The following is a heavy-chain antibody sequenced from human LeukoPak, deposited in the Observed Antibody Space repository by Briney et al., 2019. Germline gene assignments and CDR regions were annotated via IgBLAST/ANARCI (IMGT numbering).Heavy chain of an antibody. CDR1: GFTFNTYG. CDR3: ARDSVRDGYNSDYFDF. Sequence: GGSLRLSCAASGFTFNTYGMHWVRQAPGKGREWVAVIWYDGSNEFYSDSVKGRFTISRHNSKNTLYLQMNSLRAEDTAVYYCARDSVRDGYNSDYFDFWGQGTLVTVSS. J-gene: IGHJ4*02. D-gene: IGHD5-24*01. CDR2: IWYDGSNE. V-gene: IGHV3-33*01.